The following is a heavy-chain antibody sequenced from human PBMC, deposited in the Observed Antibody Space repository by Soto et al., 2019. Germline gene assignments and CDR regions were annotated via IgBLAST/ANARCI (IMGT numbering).Heavy chain of an antibody. D-gene: IGHD6-6*01. Sequence: GASVKVSCKASGYTFSNYGISWVRQAPGQGLEWMGWISAYNGNTKYVQKFQGRVIMTTDTSTSTAYMELRSLRSDDTAVYYCARSPRHPYDYWGQGTLVTVSS. CDR3: ARSPRHPYDY. J-gene: IGHJ4*02. CDR2: ISAYNGNT. V-gene: IGHV1-18*01. CDR1: GYTFSNYG.